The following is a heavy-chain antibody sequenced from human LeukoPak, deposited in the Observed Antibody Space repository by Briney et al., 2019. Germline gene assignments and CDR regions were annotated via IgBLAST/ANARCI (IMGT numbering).Heavy chain of an antibody. V-gene: IGHV3-7*01. Sequence: GGSLRLSCAASGFTFSRYWMSWVRQDPVQGLEWVANIKQDGSEKYYADSVEGRFSVSRDNAKNSLYLQMNTLRVEDTAVYYCATPPFTAANNWLAPWGQGTLVTVSS. CDR3: ATPPFTAANNWLAP. CDR2: IKQDGSEK. J-gene: IGHJ5*02. D-gene: IGHD5-18*01. CDR1: GFTFSRYW.